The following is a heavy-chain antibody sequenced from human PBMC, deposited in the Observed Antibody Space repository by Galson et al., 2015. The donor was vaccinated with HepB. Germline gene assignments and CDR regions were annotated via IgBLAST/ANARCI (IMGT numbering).Heavy chain of an antibody. J-gene: IGHJ4*02. CDR3: ARGRPSLDYGDFTFDY. CDR2: IIPILGIA. Sequence: SVKVSCKASGGTFSSYAISWVRQAPGQGLEWMGRIIPILGIANYAQKFRGRVTITADKSTSTAYMELSSLRSEDTAVYYCARGRPSLDYGDFTFDYWGQGTLVTVSS. V-gene: IGHV1-69*04. D-gene: IGHD4-17*01. CDR1: GGTFSSYA.